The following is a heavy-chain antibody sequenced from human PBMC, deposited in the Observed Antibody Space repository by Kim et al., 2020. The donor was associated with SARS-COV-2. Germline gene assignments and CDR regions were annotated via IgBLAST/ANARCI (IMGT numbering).Heavy chain of an antibody. CDR3: ARGNYYYYYYGMDV. J-gene: IGHJ6*02. V-gene: IGHV4-59*09. D-gene: IGHD1-20*01. Sequence: PSLESRVTISVDTSKNQFSLKLSSVTAADTAVYYCARGNYYYYYYGMDVWGQGTTVTVSS.